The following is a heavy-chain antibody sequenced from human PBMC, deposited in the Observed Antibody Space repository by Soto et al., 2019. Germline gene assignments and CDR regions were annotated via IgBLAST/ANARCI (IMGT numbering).Heavy chain of an antibody. D-gene: IGHD3-22*01. Sequence: GSLRLSCAASGFTFSSYAMSWVRQAPGKGLEWVSAISGSGGSTYYADSVKGRFTISRDNSKNTLYLQMNSLRAEDTAVYYCAKEGYYDSSGYYPLGAAYWGQGTLVTVSS. J-gene: IGHJ4*02. CDR3: AKEGYYDSSGYYPLGAAY. V-gene: IGHV3-23*01. CDR1: GFTFSSYA. CDR2: ISGSGGST.